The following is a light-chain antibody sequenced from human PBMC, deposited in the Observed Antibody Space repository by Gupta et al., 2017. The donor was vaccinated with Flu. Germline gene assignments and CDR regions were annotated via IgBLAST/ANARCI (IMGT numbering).Light chain of an antibody. CDR1: QSLLHSNGYNY. J-gene: IGKJ4*02. CDR2: LGS. CDR3: RQSVQAPRT. V-gene: IGKV2-28*01. Sequence: DTVMSQSPLSLPVTPGEPASISCRASQSLLHSNGYNYLDWYLQKPGQSPQLLIYLGSNRASGVPDRFSGSGSGTDFTLKISRVEAEDVGVYYCRQSVQAPRTFGEGTKVEIK.